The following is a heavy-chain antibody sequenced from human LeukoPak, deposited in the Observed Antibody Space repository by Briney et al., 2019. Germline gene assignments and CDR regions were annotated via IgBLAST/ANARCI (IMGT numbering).Heavy chain of an antibody. CDR3: AHSPIAVGDGTEYFQH. V-gene: IGHV2-5*02. CDR2: IYWDDDE. D-gene: IGHD6-19*01. CDR1: GLSLTTTGVN. Sequence: SGPTLLKPTQTLTLTCTFTGLSLTTTGVNVGWIRQPPGKALEWLALIYWDDDERYSPSLRNRLTITKDTSKNQVVLRMTNVEPVDTATYYCAHSPIAVGDGTEYFQHWGQGTLVTVSS. J-gene: IGHJ1*01.